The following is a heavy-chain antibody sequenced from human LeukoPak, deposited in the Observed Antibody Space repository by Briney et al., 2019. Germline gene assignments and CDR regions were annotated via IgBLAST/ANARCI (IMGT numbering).Heavy chain of an antibody. Sequence: PGGSLRLSCAASGFTFDDYGMSWVRQVPGKGLEWVSGINWDGTNTGYADSVKGRFTISRDNAKNSLYLQMNSLRAEDTAVYYCARDLRYYDSSGHLADYWGQGTLVTVSS. D-gene: IGHD3-22*01. J-gene: IGHJ4*02. CDR2: INWDGTNT. CDR1: GFTFDDYG. V-gene: IGHV3-20*04. CDR3: ARDLRYYDSSGHLADY.